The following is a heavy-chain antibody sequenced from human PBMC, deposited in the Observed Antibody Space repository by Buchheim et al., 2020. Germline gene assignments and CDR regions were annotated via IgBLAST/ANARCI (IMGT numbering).Heavy chain of an antibody. V-gene: IGHV3-21*01. CDR3: AREGTAMTPFDY. CDR2: ISSSSSYI. J-gene: IGHJ4*02. D-gene: IGHD5-18*01. Sequence: EVQLVESGGGLVKPGGSLRLSCAASGFTFSSYSMNWVRQAPGKGLAWVSSISSSSSYIYYADSVMGRFTISIDTAKNSLYLQMNSLRAEDTAVYYCAREGTAMTPFDYWGQGTL. CDR1: GFTFSSYS.